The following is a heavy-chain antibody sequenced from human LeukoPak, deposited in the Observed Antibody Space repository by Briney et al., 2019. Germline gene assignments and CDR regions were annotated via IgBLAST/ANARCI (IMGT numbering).Heavy chain of an antibody. CDR1: GGSFSGYY. V-gene: IGHV4-34*01. Sequence: PSETLSLTCAVYGGSFSGYYWSWIRQPPGKGLEWIGEINHSGSTNYNPSLKSRVTISVDTSKNQFSLKLSSVTAADTAVYYCANRGYSYGYKPPIDWGQGTLVTVSS. J-gene: IGHJ4*02. CDR2: INHSGST. D-gene: IGHD5-18*01. CDR3: ANRGYSYGYKPPID.